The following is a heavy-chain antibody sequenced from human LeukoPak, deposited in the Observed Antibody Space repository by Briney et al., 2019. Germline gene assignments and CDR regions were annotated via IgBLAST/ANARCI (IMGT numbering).Heavy chain of an antibody. V-gene: IGHV4-59*01. CDR2: IYYSGST. J-gene: IGHJ3*02. CDR1: GGSISSYH. CDR3: ARGRPGKYSSSWYGDAFDI. D-gene: IGHD6-13*01. Sequence: SETLSLTCTVSGGSISSYHWSWIRQPPGKGLEWIGYIYYSGSTNYNPSLKSRVTVSVDTSKNQFSLKLSSVTAADTAVYYCARGRPGKYSSSWYGDAFDIWGQGTMVTVSS.